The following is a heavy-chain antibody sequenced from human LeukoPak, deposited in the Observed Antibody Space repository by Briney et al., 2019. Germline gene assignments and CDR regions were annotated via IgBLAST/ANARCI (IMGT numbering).Heavy chain of an antibody. CDR3: ATRSPITIFGVVSADYYYYMDV. CDR2: IYTSGST. V-gene: IGHV4-4*07. Sequence: SETLSLTCTVSGGSISSYYWSWIRQPAGKGLEWIGRIYTSGSTNYNPSLKSRVTMSVDTSKNQFSLKLSSVTAADTAVYYCATRSPITIFGVVSADYYYYMDVWGKGTTVTVSS. CDR1: GGSISSYY. D-gene: IGHD3-3*01. J-gene: IGHJ6*03.